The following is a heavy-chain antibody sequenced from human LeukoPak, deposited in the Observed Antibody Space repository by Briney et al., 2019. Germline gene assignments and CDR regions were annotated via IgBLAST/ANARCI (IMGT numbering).Heavy chain of an antibody. V-gene: IGHV4-30-4*01. Sequence: PSETLSLTCTVSGGSISSGDYYWSWIRQPPGKGLEWIGYIYYSGSTYYNPSLKSRVTISVDTSKNQFSLKLSSVTAADTAVYYCARRITGTTGVFDYWGQGTLVTVSS. CDR2: IYYSGST. D-gene: IGHD1-20*01. J-gene: IGHJ4*02. CDR1: GGSISSGDYY. CDR3: ARRITGTTGVFDY.